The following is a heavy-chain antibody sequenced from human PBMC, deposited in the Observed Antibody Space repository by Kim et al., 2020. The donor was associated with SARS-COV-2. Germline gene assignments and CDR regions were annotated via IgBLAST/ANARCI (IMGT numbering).Heavy chain of an antibody. D-gene: IGHD2-2*01. CDR3: AKPLTRGAFDI. V-gene: IGHV4-34*01. CDR2: T. Sequence: TTCNPSLKRRVTISVDTSKNQFSLELSSVTAADTAVYYCAKPLTRGAFDIWGQGTMVTVSS. J-gene: IGHJ3*02.